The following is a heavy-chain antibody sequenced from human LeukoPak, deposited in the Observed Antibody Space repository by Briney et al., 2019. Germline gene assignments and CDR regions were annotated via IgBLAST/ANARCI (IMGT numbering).Heavy chain of an antibody. D-gene: IGHD5-12*01. V-gene: IGHV4-34*01. CDR1: GGSFSGYY. Sequence: SETLSLTCAVYGGSFSGYYWSWIRQPPGKGLEWIGEINHSGSTNYNPSLKSRVTISVDTSKNQFSLKLSSVTAADTAVYYCARVGGYDSYYYYCMDVWGKGTTVTVSS. CDR2: INHSGST. CDR3: ARVGGYDSYYYYCMDV. J-gene: IGHJ6*03.